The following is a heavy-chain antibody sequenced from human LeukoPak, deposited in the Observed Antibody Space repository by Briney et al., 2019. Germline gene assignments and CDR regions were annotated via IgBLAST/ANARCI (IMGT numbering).Heavy chain of an antibody. Sequence: PSETLSLTCTVSGGSISSYYWSWIRQPPGKGLEWIGYTYYSGSTNYNPSLKSRVTISVDTSKNQFSLKLSSVTAADTAVYYCARVIEERRTPQRWDYYYYMDVWGKGTTVTVSS. D-gene: IGHD4-23*01. CDR2: TYYSGST. J-gene: IGHJ6*03. CDR3: ARVIEERRTPQRWDYYYYMDV. V-gene: IGHV4-59*01. CDR1: GGSISSYY.